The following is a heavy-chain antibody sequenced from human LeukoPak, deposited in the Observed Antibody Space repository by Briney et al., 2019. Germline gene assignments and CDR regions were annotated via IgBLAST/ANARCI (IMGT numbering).Heavy chain of an antibody. CDR1: GGSIGNSAYF. V-gene: IGHV4-39*07. J-gene: IGHJ4*02. CDR2: VYYSGTT. CDR3: ARTLND. Sequence: PSETLSLTCTVSGGSIGNSAYFWGWIRRPPGKGLDWIGNVYYSGTTYYNPSLKSRVTISVDTSKNQFSLKLSSVTAADTAVYYCARTLNDWGQGTLVTVSS.